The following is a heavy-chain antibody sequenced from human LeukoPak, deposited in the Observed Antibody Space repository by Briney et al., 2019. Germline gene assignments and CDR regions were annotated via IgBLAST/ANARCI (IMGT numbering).Heavy chain of an antibody. J-gene: IGHJ4*02. V-gene: IGHV3-30*04. D-gene: IGHD3-9*01. Sequence: GRFLRLSCAASGFTFSSYAMHWVRQAPGKGLEWEAVISYDGSNKYYADSVKGRFTISRDNSKNTLYLQMNSLRAEDTAVYYCAKDQVQYFSGVPGALPDYWGQGTLVTVSS. CDR1: GFTFSSYA. CDR2: ISYDGSNK. CDR3: AKDQVQYFSGVPGALPDY.